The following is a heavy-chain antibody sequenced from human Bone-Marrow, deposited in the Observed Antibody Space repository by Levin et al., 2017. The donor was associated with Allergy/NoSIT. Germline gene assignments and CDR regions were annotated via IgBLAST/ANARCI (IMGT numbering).Heavy chain of an antibody. V-gene: IGHV4-39*01. CDR1: GGSLSSSRYY. Sequence: SAPLSLPFPFSGGSLSSSRYYWGWIRQPPGKGLEWIGTIYYSGSTYYGPSLESRVTISLDTSKNQFSLKLKSVTAADTDIYYCTRQWDSMVRGTYLDYWGQGTLVTVSS. CDR2: IYYSGST. CDR3: TRQWDSMVRGTYLDY. D-gene: IGHD3-10*01. J-gene: IGHJ4*02.